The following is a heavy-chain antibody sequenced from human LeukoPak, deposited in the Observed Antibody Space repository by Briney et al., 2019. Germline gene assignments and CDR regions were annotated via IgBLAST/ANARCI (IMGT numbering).Heavy chain of an antibody. J-gene: IGHJ4*02. Sequence: GGSLRLSCAASGFTFSSYAMHWVRQAPGKGLEWVAVISYDGSNKYYVDSVKGRFTISRDNSKNTLYLQMNSLRAEDTAVYYCAREASGSIWGDDWGYFDYWGQGTLVTVSS. V-gene: IGHV3-30*04. D-gene: IGHD7-27*01. CDR2: ISYDGSNK. CDR1: GFTFSSYA. CDR3: AREASGSIWGDDWGYFDY.